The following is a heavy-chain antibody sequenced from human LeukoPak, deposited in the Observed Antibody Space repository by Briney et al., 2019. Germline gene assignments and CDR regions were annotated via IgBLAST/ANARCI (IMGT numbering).Heavy chain of an antibody. D-gene: IGHD3-10*01. V-gene: IGHV4-61*02. Sequence: PSETLSLTCTVSGGSISSGSYYWSWIRQPAGKGLEWIGRIYTSGSTNYNPSLKSRVTISVDTSKNQFSLKLSSVTAADTAVYYCASPEGDGVRGVFWGQGTLVTVSS. J-gene: IGHJ4*02. CDR3: ASPEGDGVRGVF. CDR1: GGSISSGSYY. CDR2: IYTSGST.